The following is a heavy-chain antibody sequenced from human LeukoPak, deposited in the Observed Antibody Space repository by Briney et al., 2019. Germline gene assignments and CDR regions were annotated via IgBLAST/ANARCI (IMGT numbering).Heavy chain of an antibody. CDR3: TSLTRADTGAQGQFDY. D-gene: IGHD2-8*02. CDR1: GASISSYY. J-gene: IGHJ4*02. CDR2: IHYSGNT. Sequence: SETLSLTCTVSGASISSYYWSWIRQPPGKGLEWIGHIHYSGNTDYNPSLKSRATTSIDTSKNQISLKVTSVTAADTAVYYCTSLTRADTGAQGQFDYWGQGILVSVSS. V-gene: IGHV4-59*12.